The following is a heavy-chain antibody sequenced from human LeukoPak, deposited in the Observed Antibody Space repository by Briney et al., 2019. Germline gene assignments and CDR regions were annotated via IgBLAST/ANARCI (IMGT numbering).Heavy chain of an antibody. CDR3: AKDLGYGDYYFDC. V-gene: IGHV3-30*02. Sequence: GGSLRLSCAASGFTFSSYGMHWVRQAPGKGLEWVVFIRYDGSNKYYADSVKGRFTISRDNSKNTLYLQMNSLRAEDTAVYYCAKDLGYGDYYFDCWGQGTLVTVSS. D-gene: IGHD4-17*01. J-gene: IGHJ4*02. CDR2: IRYDGSNK. CDR1: GFTFSSYG.